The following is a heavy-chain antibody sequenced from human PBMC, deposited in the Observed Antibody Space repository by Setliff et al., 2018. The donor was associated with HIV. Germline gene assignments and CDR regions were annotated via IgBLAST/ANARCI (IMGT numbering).Heavy chain of an antibody. CDR3: ASGGPLGWVRGVSNWFDP. Sequence: SETLSLTCTVSGGSISSYYWSWIRQPAGKGLEWIGRIYTSGSTNYNPSLKSRVTMSVGTSKNQFSLKLSSVTAADTAVYYCASGGPLGWVRGVSNWFDPWGQGTLVTVSS. CDR1: GGSISSYY. J-gene: IGHJ5*02. D-gene: IGHD3-10*01. CDR2: IYTSGST. V-gene: IGHV4-4*07.